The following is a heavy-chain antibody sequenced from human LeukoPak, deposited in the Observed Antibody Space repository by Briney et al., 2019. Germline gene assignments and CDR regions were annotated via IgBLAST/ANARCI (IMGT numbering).Heavy chain of an antibody. CDR2: INHSGST. J-gene: IGHJ6*02. V-gene: IGHV4-34*01. D-gene: IGHD4-17*01. CDR3: ARGGLRSQGGDV. CDR1: GGSFSGYY. Sequence: PSETLSLTCAVNGGSFSGYYWSWIRQPPGKGLEWIGEINHSGSTNYNPSLKSRVTISVDTSKNQFSLKLSSVTAADTAVYYCARGGLRSQGGDVWGQGTTVTVSS.